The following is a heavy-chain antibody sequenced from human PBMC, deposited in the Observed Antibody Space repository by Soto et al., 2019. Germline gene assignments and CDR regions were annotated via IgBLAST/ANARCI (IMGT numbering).Heavy chain of an antibody. J-gene: IGHJ4*02. Sequence: QVQLVQSGAEVKKPGSSVKVSCKASGDAFTNYIFDWVRQAPGQRLEWMGGIIPMFGTPKYAQTFQDRVTISADVSTGTAYLELTSLRFDDTAVYYCARGRDQPPVGLYFDSWGEGTRVTVSS. D-gene: IGHD1-26*01. V-gene: IGHV1-69*01. CDR2: IIPMFGTP. CDR1: GDAFTNYI. CDR3: ARGRDQPPVGLYFDS.